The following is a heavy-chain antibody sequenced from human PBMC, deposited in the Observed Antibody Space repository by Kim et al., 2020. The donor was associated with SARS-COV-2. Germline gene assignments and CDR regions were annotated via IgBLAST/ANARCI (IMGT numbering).Heavy chain of an antibody. D-gene: IGHD4-17*01. CDR1: GGSISSSY. V-gene: IGHV4-59*01. CDR2: LYYSGSN. CDR3: AGDGLGWSSFAY. J-gene: IGHJ4*02. Sequence: SETLSLTCTVSGGSISSSYWSWIRQPPGKRLEWIGYLYYSGSNNYNPSLRSRVTISADTSKNQFSRRLSSVTAADTPVYSWAGDGLGWSSFAYWGQGTLVTVSA.